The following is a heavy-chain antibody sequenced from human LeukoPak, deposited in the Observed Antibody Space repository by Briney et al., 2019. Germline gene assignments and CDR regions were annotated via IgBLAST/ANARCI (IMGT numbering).Heavy chain of an antibody. D-gene: IGHD1-26*01. Sequence: GESLKISCKGSGYSFTSYWIGWVRQMSGKGLEWMGIIYPGDSDTRYSPSFQGQVTISADKSISTAYLQWSSLKASDTAMYYCARLGGGATTSTNWFDPWGQGTLVTVSS. CDR3: ARLGGGATTSTNWFDP. J-gene: IGHJ5*02. CDR2: IYPGDSDT. CDR1: GYSFTSYW. V-gene: IGHV5-51*01.